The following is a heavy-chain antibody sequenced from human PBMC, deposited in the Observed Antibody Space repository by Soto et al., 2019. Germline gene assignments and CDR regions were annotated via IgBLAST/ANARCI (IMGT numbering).Heavy chain of an antibody. V-gene: IGHV3-23*01. CDR1: GFTFTSYA. Sequence: EVQLLESGGGLVQPGGSLRVSCAASGFTFTSYAMSWVRQAPGKGLEWVSAISGSGVSTYYADSVKGRFTISRDNSKNTLFLQMNSLRAEDTAVYYCAKVEAYSSGWGSFDYWGQGTLVTVSS. CDR2: ISGSGVST. D-gene: IGHD6-19*01. J-gene: IGHJ4*02. CDR3: AKVEAYSSGWGSFDY.